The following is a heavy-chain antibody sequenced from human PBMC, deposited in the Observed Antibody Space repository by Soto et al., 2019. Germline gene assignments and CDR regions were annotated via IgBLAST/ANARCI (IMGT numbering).Heavy chain of an antibody. CDR3: ARHDNWNYVALAYEAYYYGMAV. CDR1: GYSFTSYW. Sequence: GESLKISCKGSGYSFTSYWIGWVRQMPGKGLEWMGIIYPGDSDTRYSPSFQGQVTISADKSISTAYLQWSSLKASDTAMYYCARHDNWNYVALAYEAYYYGMAVWGQGTTVTGSS. V-gene: IGHV5-51*01. CDR2: IYPGDSDT. J-gene: IGHJ6*02. D-gene: IGHD1-7*01.